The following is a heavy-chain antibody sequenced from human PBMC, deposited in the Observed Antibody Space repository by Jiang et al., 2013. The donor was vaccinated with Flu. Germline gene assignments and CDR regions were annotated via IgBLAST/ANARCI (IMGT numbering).Heavy chain of an antibody. J-gene: IGHJ4*02. V-gene: IGHV3-30*18. CDR2: ISHDGRGQ. CDR1: GFTFRSYG. D-gene: IGHD2-2*01. Sequence: GVVQPGRSLRLSCAASGFTFRSYGMHWLRQGPGKGLEWVAVISHDGRGQYYAGSVKGRFTISRDNSMDTLYLQMNSLRPEDTAVYYCAKEQTAQTSRSLDYWGQGTLITVSS. CDR3: AKEQTAQTSRSLDY.